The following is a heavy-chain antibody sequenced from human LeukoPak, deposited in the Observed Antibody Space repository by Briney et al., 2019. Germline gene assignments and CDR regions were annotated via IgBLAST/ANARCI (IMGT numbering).Heavy chain of an antibody. Sequence: SETLSLTCTVSGGSISTSSYSWGWIRQPPGKGLEWIGSIYYSGSTYYNPSLKSRVTISVDTSKNQFSLKLSSVTAADTAVYYCARDGGNSGFDIWGQGTMVTVSS. D-gene: IGHD4-23*01. J-gene: IGHJ3*02. CDR1: GGSISTSSYS. CDR3: ARDGGNSGFDI. CDR2: IYYSGST. V-gene: IGHV4-39*07.